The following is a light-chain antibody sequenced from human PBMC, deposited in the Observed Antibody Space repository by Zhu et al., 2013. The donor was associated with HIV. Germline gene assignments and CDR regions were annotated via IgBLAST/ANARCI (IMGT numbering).Light chain of an antibody. CDR1: PDDIGAYNG. Sequence: QSALSQPASVSGSPGQSITISCTGTPDDIGAYNGVSWYQQHPGSAPKLIVFEVSKRPSGISNRFSGSKSGNTASLTISGLQAEDEGDYYCSSYTNTSTLVIFGGGTKLTVL. J-gene: IGLJ2*01. V-gene: IGLV2-14*01. CDR3: SSYTNTSTLVI. CDR2: EVS.